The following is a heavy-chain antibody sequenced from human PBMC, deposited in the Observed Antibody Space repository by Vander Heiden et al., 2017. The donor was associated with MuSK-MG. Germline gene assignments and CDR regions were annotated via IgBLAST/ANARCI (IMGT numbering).Heavy chain of an antibody. CDR1: VYTFTSYY. V-gene: IGHV1-46*01. CDR3: ARDGCSGGSCYSAGQIDAFDI. CDR2: IKPSGGST. D-gene: IGHD2-15*01. J-gene: IGHJ3*02. Sequence: QVQLVQSGAEVKKPGASVKVSCKASVYTFTSYYMHWVRQAPGQGLEWMGIIKPSGGSTSYAQKFQGRVTMTRDTSTSTVYMELSSLRSEDTAVYYCARDGCSGGSCYSAGQIDAFDIWGQGTMVTVSS.